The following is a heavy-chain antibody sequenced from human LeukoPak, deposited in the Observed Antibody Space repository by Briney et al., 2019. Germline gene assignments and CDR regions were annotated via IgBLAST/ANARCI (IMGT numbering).Heavy chain of an antibody. D-gene: IGHD1-26*01. CDR2: ISSSGSSI. CDR3: ARTLVGATN. CDR1: EVTFSSNE. V-gene: IGHV3-48*03. Sequence: GGSLRLSCAASEVTFSSNEMNWVRQAPGKGPEWVSYISSSGSSIYYADSVKGRFTISRDNAKNSLYLQMNSLRAEDTAVYYCARTLVGATNWGQGTLVTVSS. J-gene: IGHJ4*02.